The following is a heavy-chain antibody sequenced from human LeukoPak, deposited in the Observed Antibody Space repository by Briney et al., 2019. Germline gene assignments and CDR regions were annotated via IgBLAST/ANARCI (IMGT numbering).Heavy chain of an antibody. CDR1: GYNFTTHW. CDR3: ARQPTVTGGFDAFDI. Sequence: GESLKISCQGSGYNFTTHWISWVRQMPGKGLEWMGRVHPSDSYTKYSPSFQGHVSISADKSISTAYLQWSSLKASDTAMYYCARQPTVTGGFDAFDIWGQGTMVTVSS. CDR2: VHPSDSYT. V-gene: IGHV5-10-1*01. D-gene: IGHD4-17*01. J-gene: IGHJ3*02.